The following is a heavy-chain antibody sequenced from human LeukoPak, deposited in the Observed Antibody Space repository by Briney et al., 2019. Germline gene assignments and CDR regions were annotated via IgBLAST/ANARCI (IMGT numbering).Heavy chain of an antibody. J-gene: IGHJ4*02. V-gene: IGHV3-33*01. CDR2: IWYDGSNK. CDR1: GFTFRNHG. CDR3: ARDRSVDYFDY. D-gene: IGHD6-19*01. Sequence: SGRSLRLSCAASGFTFRNHGMHWVRQAPGKGLEGVAVIWYDGSNKYYADSVKGRFTVSRDNSKNTLYLQMNSLRAEDTAVYYCARDRSVDYFDYWGQGILVTVSS.